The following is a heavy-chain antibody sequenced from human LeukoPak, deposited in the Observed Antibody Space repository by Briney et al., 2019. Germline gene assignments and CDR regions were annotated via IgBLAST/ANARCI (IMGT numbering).Heavy chain of an antibody. CDR3: ARDGPQFEDPYCYYGMDV. D-gene: IGHD2-15*01. V-gene: IGHV4-31*03. CDR2: IYYSGST. J-gene: IGHJ6*02. Sequence: PSQTLSLTCTVSGGSISSGGYYWSWIRQHPGKGLEWIGYIYYSGSTNYNPSLKSRVTISVDTSKNQFSLKLSSVTAADTAVYYCARDGPQFEDPYCYYGMDVWGQGTTVTVSS. CDR1: GGSISSGGYY.